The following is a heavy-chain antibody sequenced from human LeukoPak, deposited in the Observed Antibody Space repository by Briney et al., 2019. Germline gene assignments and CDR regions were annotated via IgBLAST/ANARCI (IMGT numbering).Heavy chain of an antibody. CDR1: GASINSSDYC. CDR2: IYYRGNS. V-gene: IGHV4-39*07. J-gene: IGHJ5*02. Sequence: SETLSLTCSVSGASINSSDYCWGWIRQPPGKGLEWIGTIYYRGNSYYNPSLKSRVTISVDTSKNQFSLKLSSVTAADTAVYYCAREGELELGGFDPWGQGTLVTVSS. D-gene: IGHD1-7*01. CDR3: AREGELELGGFDP.